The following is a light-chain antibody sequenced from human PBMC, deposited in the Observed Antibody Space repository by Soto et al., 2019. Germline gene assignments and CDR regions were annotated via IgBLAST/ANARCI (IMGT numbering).Light chain of an antibody. CDR2: KAS. V-gene: IGKV1-5*03. CDR3: QHYNDYSRV. Sequence: DIQMTQSPSTLSASIGDRVTITCRASQSVESWLAWYQQQPGKAPKLLIYKASSLQTGVPSRFSGSGSGTEFTLTISSLQPDDFATYYCQHYNDYSRVFGQGTKVEIK. J-gene: IGKJ1*01. CDR1: QSVESW.